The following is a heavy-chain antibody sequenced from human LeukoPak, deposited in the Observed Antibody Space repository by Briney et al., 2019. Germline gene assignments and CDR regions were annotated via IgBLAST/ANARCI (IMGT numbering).Heavy chain of an antibody. Sequence: SETLSLTCTVSGGCISRYYWSWIRQPAGKGLEWIGRIYSTGSTNYNPSLKSRVTMSVDTSKNQFSLRLRSVTAADTAVYCARQIASAGTAGFDFWGQGALVTVPS. V-gene: IGHV4-4*07. CDR3: ARQIASAGTAGFDF. CDR2: IYSTGST. CDR1: GGCISRYY. J-gene: IGHJ4*02. D-gene: IGHD6-13*01.